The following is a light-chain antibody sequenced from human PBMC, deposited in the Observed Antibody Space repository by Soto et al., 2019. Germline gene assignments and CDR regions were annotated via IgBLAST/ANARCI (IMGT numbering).Light chain of an antibody. CDR2: AVN. Sequence: QSVLTQPPSASGSPGQSVTISCTGTSSDVGGYQYVSWYQQYPGKAPKLMIYAVNKRPSGVPDRFYGSRSGNTASLTVSGLQAEDEADYYCSSYAGSNNYVLGTGTKVTVL. CDR3: SSYAGSNNYV. V-gene: IGLV2-8*01. J-gene: IGLJ1*01. CDR1: SSDVGGYQY.